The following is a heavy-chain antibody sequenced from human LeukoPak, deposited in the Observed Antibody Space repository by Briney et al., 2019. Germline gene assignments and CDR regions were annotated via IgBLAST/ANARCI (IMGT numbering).Heavy chain of an antibody. CDR2: IYYSGGT. V-gene: IGHV4-59*01. CDR3: ARETPGAGHFDY. J-gene: IGHJ4*02. D-gene: IGHD7-27*01. Sequence: SGTLSLTCTVSGVSINYYYWMWIRQPPGKGLEWIGYIYYSGGTHYNPSLKSRVTMLVDTSKNQFSLKLTAVTAADTAVYYCARETPGAGHFDYWGQGSLVTVSS. CDR1: GVSINYYY.